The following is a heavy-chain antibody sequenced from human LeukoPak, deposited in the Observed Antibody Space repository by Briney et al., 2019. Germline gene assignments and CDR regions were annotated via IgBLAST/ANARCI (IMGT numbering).Heavy chain of an antibody. CDR2: ISSSSSYI. CDR3: ARSTPPPSRTAVADSGYWYFDL. D-gene: IGHD6-19*01. V-gene: IGHV3-21*01. J-gene: IGHJ2*01. CDR1: GFTFSSYS. Sequence: GGSLRLSCVGSGFTFSSYSMNWVRQAPGKGLEWVSSISSSSSYIYYADSVKGRFTISRDNAKNSLYLQMNSLRAEDTAVYYCARSTPPPSRTAVADSGYWYFDLWGRGTLVTVSS.